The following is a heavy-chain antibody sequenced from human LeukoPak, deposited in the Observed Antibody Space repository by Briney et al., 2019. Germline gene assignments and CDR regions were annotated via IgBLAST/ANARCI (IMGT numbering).Heavy chain of an antibody. J-gene: IGHJ4*02. CDR2: ISWNSGSI. D-gene: IGHD6-13*01. V-gene: IGHV3-9*01. Sequence: PGRSLRLSCAASGFTFDDYAMHWVRQAPGKGLEWVSGISWNSGSIGYADSVKGRFTISRDNAKNSLYLQMNSLRAEDTALYYCAKALAAADNYFDYWGQGTLVTVSS. CDR3: AKALAAADNYFDY. CDR1: GFTFDDYA.